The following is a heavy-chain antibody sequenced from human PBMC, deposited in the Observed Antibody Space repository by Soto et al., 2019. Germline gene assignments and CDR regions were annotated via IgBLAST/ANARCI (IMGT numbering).Heavy chain of an antibody. CDR1: GFTFSSYW. CDR2: INSDGSST. J-gene: IGHJ5*02. D-gene: IGHD2-15*01. CDR3: ARVGIVVVVAAAPEWFDP. V-gene: IGHV3-74*01. Sequence: EVQLVESGGGLVQPGGSLRLSCAASGFTFSSYWMHWVRQAPGKGLVWVSRINSDGSSTRYADSVKGRFTISRDNAKNTLYLQMHSLGAEATALYYCARVGIVVVVAAAPEWFDPCGQGSVVTVSS.